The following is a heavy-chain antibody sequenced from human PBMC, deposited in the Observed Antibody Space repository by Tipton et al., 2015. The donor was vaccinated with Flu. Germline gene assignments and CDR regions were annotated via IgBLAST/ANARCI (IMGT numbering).Heavy chain of an antibody. Sequence: TLSLTCTVSGDSIRGTIYKWGWIRQPPGKGLEWIANVDYSGDTYYNPSLKSRVTISLDTSENQFSLKLSAVTAADTAVYYCARLSYYDVDLKNFYFDYWGQGALVTVSS. CDR3: ARLSYYDVDLKNFYFDY. D-gene: IGHD3-10*02. V-gene: IGHV4-39*01. J-gene: IGHJ4*02. CDR2: VDYSGDT. CDR1: GDSIRGTIYK.